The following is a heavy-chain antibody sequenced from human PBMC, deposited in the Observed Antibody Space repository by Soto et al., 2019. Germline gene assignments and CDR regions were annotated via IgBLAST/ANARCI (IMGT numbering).Heavy chain of an antibody. CDR2: IYPGDSDT. CDR3: ARRGIPSYYNGSSNPVDFDY. J-gene: IGHJ4*02. CDR1: GYSFTSYW. Sequence: GESLKISCKGSGYSFTSYWIGWVRQMPGKGLEWMGIIYPGDSDTRYSPSFQGQVTISADKSISTAYLQWSSLKASDTAMYYCARRGIPSYYNGSSNPVDFDYSGQGNRVTVSS. D-gene: IGHD3-10*01. V-gene: IGHV5-51*01.